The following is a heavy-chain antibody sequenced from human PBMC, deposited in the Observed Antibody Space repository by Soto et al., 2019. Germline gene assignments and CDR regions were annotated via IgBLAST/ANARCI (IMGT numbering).Heavy chain of an antibody. CDR1: GVSISSSNW. V-gene: IGHV4-4*02. D-gene: IGHD4-17*01. Sequence: PSETLSLTCAVSGVSISSSNWWSWVRQPPGKGLGWIGEIYHSGSTNYNPSLKSRVTISVDKSKNQFSLKLSSVTAADTAVYYCARRARSWTATTGRPATYFDYWGQGTLVTVSS. J-gene: IGHJ4*02. CDR2: IYHSGST. CDR3: ARRARSWTATTGRPATYFDY.